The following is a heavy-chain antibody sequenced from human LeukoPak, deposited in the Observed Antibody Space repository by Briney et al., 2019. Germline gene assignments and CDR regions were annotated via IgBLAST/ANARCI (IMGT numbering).Heavy chain of an antibody. CDR3: ARIALLVDSGCGAGSCHQL. Sequence: GGSLRLSCAASGFTFSDYCMRWVRQAPGKGLEWVSDITYDGSNKNYADSVKGRFTISRDNAKNTLYLQMNSLRAEDTAVYYCARIALLVDSGCGAGSCHQLWGQETLVTVSS. CDR2: ITYDGSNK. D-gene: IGHD2-15*01. CDR1: GFTFSDYC. J-gene: IGHJ4*02. V-gene: IGHV3-30*03.